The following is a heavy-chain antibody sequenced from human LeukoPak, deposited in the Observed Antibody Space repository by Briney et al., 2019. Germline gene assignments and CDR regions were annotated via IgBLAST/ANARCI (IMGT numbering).Heavy chain of an antibody. CDR2: TYSGGNT. CDR1: GISVSSIY. Sequence: GESLRLSCVVSGISVSSIYMSWVRQAPGKGLEWVSVTYSGGNTYYADSVKGRFTISRDNSKSTLYLQMNSLKAEDTAVYYCARGGVTTMTLRDLWLDYWGQGTLVTVSS. CDR3: ARGGVTTMTLRDLWLDY. D-gene: IGHD4-17*01. J-gene: IGHJ4*02. V-gene: IGHV3-66*02.